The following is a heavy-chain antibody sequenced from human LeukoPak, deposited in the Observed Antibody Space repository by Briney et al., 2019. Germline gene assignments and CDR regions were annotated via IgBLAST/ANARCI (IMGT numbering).Heavy chain of an antibody. CDR2: IYYSGST. J-gene: IGHJ4*02. Sequence: SETLSLTCTVSGGSISSSSYYWGWIRQPPGKGLEWIGSIYYSGSTYYNPSLNSRVTISVDTSKNQFSLKLSSVTAADTAAYYFSGQLAGYDRFDYRGQGTLVTVSS. CDR3: SGQLAGYDRFDY. D-gene: IGHD5-12*01. CDR1: GGSISSSSYY. V-gene: IGHV4-39*01.